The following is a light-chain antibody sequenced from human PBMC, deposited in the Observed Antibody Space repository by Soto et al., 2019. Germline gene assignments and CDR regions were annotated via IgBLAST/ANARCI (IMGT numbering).Light chain of an antibody. CDR2: DAS. CDR3: QQRGNWPPT. J-gene: IGKJ3*01. V-gene: IGKV3-11*01. CDR1: QSIGSF. Sequence: EIVLTQSPATLSLSPGERATLSCRASQSIGSFLAWYQQKPGQPPRLLIYDASNRATGIPGRFSGSGSVTDFTLTISSLEPEDFAFYCCQQRGNWPPTFGPGTKVNIK.